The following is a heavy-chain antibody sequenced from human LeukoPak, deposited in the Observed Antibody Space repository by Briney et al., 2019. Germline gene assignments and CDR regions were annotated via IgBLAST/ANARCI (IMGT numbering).Heavy chain of an antibody. CDR1: EYTFTTYW. CDR3: ARYSGSENWFDP. CDR2: ISPGDSAT. Sequence: ESLKISCQASEYTFTTYWIGWVRQIARKGLEWMGIISPGDSATKYSQSFHGQVTMSVDESINTASLQWNSRRAADTAMYYCARYSGSENWFDPWGQGTVVTVSS. D-gene: IGHD6-13*01. J-gene: IGHJ5*01. V-gene: IGHV5-51*01.